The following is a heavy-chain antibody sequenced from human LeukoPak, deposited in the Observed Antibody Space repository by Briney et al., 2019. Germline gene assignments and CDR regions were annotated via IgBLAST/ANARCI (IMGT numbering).Heavy chain of an antibody. Sequence: SETLSLTCTVSGVSISSYYWSWIREPPGKGLEWIGSIYYSGSTYYNPSLKSRVTISVDTSKNQFSLKLSSVTAADTAVYYCAKVPLRTGLKYFDYWGQGTLVTVSS. CDR2: IYYSGST. CDR3: AKVPLRTGLKYFDY. J-gene: IGHJ4*02. V-gene: IGHV4-39*07. CDR1: GVSISSYY. D-gene: IGHD3/OR15-3a*01.